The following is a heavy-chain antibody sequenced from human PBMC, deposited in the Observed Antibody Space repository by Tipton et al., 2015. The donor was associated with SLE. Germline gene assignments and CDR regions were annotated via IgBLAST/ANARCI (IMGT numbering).Heavy chain of an antibody. D-gene: IGHD3-3*01. Sequence: RSLRLSCAASGFTFSTYAMHWVRQAPGKGLEWVAVILYDGSHKYYADSVKGRLTISRDNSKNTLYLQMNSLRAEDTAVYYCARDLSEWTYYYMDVWGKGTAVTVSS. J-gene: IGHJ6*03. V-gene: IGHV3-30*04. CDR2: ILYDGSHK. CDR1: GFTFSTYA. CDR3: ARDLSEWTYYYMDV.